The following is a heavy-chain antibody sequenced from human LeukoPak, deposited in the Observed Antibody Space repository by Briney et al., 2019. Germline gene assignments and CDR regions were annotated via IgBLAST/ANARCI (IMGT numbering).Heavy chain of an antibody. Sequence: ASVKVSCKASAYTFSNYGFNWVRQAPGQGLEWMGWISAYNGNTKYAQKLQGRFTMSTDTSTSTAYVELRSLTSDDTAVYYCARDLDGSGSYYTDYWGQGTLVTVSS. V-gene: IGHV1-18*01. D-gene: IGHD3-10*01. J-gene: IGHJ4*02. CDR3: ARDLDGSGSYYTDY. CDR2: ISAYNGNT. CDR1: AYTFSNYG.